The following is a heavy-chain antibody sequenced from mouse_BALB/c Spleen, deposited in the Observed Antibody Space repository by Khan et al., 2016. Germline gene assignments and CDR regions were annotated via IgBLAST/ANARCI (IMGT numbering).Heavy chain of an antibody. D-gene: IGHD2-14*01. CDR1: GFTFSSFG. V-gene: IGHV5-17*02. Sequence: EVELVESGGGLVQPGGSRKLSCAASGFTFSSFGMHWVRQAPVKGLEWVAYISSGSSTIYYADTVKGRFTISRDNPKNTLFLQMTSLRSEDTAMYYCARYYRYDYAMDYWGQGTSVTVSS. CDR3: ARYYRYDYAMDY. J-gene: IGHJ4*01. CDR2: ISSGSSTI.